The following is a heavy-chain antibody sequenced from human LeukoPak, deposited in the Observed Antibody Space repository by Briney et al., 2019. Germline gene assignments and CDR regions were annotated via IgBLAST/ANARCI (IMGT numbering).Heavy chain of an antibody. V-gene: IGHV3-23*01. J-gene: IGHJ4*02. CDR3: AKDRSSSGWYALDN. Sequence: GGSLRLCCAASGFTFSSYAINWVRQAPGKGLEWVSAISATGGSTNYADSVKGRFTISRDNSKNTLYMQMNSLRDEDTAVYYCAKDRSSSGWYALDNWGQGTLVTVAS. CDR1: GFTFSSYA. CDR2: ISATGGST. D-gene: IGHD6-19*01.